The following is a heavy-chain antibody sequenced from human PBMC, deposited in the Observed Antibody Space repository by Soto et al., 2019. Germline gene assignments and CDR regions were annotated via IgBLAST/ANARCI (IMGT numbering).Heavy chain of an antibody. Sequence: PSETLSLTCAVYGGSFSGYYWSWIRQPPGKGLEWIGEINHSGSTNYNPSLKSRVTISVDTSKNQFSLKLSSVTAADTAVYYCARGGRVRYGMDVWGQGTTVTVSS. CDR3: ARGGRVRYGMDV. V-gene: IGHV4-34*01. CDR1: GGSFSGYY. J-gene: IGHJ6*02. CDR2: INHSGST. D-gene: IGHD3-3*01.